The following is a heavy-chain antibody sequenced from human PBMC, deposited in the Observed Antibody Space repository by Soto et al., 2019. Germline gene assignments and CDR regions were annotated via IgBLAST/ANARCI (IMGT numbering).Heavy chain of an antibody. CDR1: GYTFTSYY. CDR3: ARDRQGWWELLNYYYGMDV. CDR2: INPSGGST. V-gene: IGHV1-46*03. D-gene: IGHD1-26*01. J-gene: IGHJ6*02. Sequence: ASVKVSCKASGYTFTSYYIHWVRQAPGQGLEWMGIINPSGGSTSYAQKFQGRVTMTRDTSTSTVYMELSSLRSEDTAVYYCARDRQGWWELLNYYYGMDVWGQGTTVTVS.